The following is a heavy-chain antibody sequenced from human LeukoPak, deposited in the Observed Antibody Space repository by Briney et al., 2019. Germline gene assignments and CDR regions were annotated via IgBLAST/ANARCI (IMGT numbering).Heavy chain of an antibody. CDR3: ARDITYSNYPDDAFDI. V-gene: IGHV3-21*01. D-gene: IGHD4-11*01. CDR1: GFTFSSYS. J-gene: IGHJ3*02. CDR2: ISSSSSYI. Sequence: GGSLRLSCAASGFTFSSYSMNWVRQAPGKGLEWVSPISSSSSYIYYADSVKGRFTISRDNAKNSLYLQMNSLRAEDTAVYYCARDITYSNYPDDAFDIWGQGTMVTVSS.